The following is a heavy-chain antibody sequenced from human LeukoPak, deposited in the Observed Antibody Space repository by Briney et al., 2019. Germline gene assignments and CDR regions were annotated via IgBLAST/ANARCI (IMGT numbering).Heavy chain of an antibody. Sequence: PGGSLRLSCAASGFTFSSYGMHWVRQAPGKGLEWVAVISYDGSNKYYADSVKGRFTISRDNSKNTLYLQMNSLRAEDTAVYYCANIRRSAAAGADYWGQGTLVTVSS. V-gene: IGHV3-30*18. CDR3: ANIRRSAAAGADY. CDR1: GFTFSSYG. CDR2: ISYDGSNK. D-gene: IGHD6-13*01. J-gene: IGHJ4*02.